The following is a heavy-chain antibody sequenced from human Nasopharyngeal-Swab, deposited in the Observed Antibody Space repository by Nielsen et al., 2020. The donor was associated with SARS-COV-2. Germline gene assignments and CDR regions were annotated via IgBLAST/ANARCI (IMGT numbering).Heavy chain of an antibody. Sequence: GGSLRRYCAASGFTFSSYSMNWVRQTPGKGLEWVSSISRRSSNIYYADSVKGRFTISRDNAKNSLYLQMNSLRAEDTAVYYCARDGPYYYDSSGYYPIDYWGQGTLVTVSS. J-gene: IGHJ4*02. D-gene: IGHD3-22*01. CDR2: ISRRSSNI. CDR1: GFTFSSYS. V-gene: IGHV3-21*01. CDR3: ARDGPYYYDSSGYYPIDY.